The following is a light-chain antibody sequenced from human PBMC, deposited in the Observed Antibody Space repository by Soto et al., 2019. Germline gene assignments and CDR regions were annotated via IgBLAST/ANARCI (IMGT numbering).Light chain of an antibody. V-gene: IGKV3-20*01. Sequence: EIVLTQSPATLSLSPGDRATLSCRASQSVASGYLAWYQQIPGQPPRLLIYAASIRATGIPDRFGGSGSGTDFTLTISRLAPEDFAVYFCHQYGGSPPETFGQGTKVEIK. CDR1: QSVASGY. CDR2: AAS. J-gene: IGKJ1*01. CDR3: HQYGGSPPET.